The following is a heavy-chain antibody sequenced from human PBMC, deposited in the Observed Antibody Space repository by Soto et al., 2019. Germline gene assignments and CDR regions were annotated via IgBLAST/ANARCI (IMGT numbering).Heavy chain of an antibody. Sequence: TSETLSLTCTVSGGSISSYYWSWIRQPPGKGLEWIGYIYYSGSTNYNPSLKSRVTISVDTSKNQFSLKLSSVTAADTAVYYCARVVITIFGAYYFDYWGQGTLVTVSS. CDR3: ARVVITIFGAYYFDY. V-gene: IGHV4-59*01. J-gene: IGHJ4*02. D-gene: IGHD3-9*01. CDR1: GGSISSYY. CDR2: IYYSGST.